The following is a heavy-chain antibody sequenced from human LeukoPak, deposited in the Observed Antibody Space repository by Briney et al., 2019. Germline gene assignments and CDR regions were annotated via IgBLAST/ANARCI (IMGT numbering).Heavy chain of an antibody. J-gene: IGHJ5*02. D-gene: IGHD3-22*01. CDR2: ISNDGGGT. CDR3: AKGSSGYFVDL. V-gene: IGHV3-23*01. Sequence: PGGSLRLSCAASGFTFSDYWMHWVRQAPGKGLEWVSAISNDGGGTNYADFVKGRFTISRDNSKNTLFLQMNSLRAEDTALYYCAKGSSGYFVDLWGQGTLVTVSS. CDR1: GFTFSDYW.